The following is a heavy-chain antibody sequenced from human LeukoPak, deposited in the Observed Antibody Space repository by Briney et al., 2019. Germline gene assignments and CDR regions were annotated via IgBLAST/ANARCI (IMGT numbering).Heavy chain of an antibody. CDR2: ISSSSSYI. J-gene: IGHJ4*02. V-gene: IGHV3-21*04. D-gene: IGHD6-13*01. CDR3: ARVGSLAAAGTPDY. Sequence: GGSLRLSCAASGFTFSSYSMNWVRQAPGKGLEWVSSISSSSSYIYYADSVKGRFTISRDNAKNSLYLQMNSLRAEDTAVYYCARVGSLAAAGTPDYWGQGTLVTVSS. CDR1: GFTFSSYS.